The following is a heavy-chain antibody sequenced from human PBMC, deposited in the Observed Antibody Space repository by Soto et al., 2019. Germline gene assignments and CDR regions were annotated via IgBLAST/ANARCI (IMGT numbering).Heavy chain of an antibody. J-gene: IGHJ6*02. D-gene: IGHD3-10*01. Sequence: PSETLSLTCTVSGGSISSSSYYWGWIRQPSGKGLEWIGSIYYSGSTYYNPSLKSRVTISVDTSKNQFSLKLSSVTAADTAVYYCATTMVRGYYYYYGMDVWGQGTTVTVSS. CDR1: GGSISSSSYY. CDR2: IYYSGST. V-gene: IGHV4-39*01. CDR3: ATTMVRGYYYYYGMDV.